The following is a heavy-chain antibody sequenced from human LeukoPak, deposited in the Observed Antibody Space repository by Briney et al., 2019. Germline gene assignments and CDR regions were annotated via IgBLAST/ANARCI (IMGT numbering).Heavy chain of an antibody. J-gene: IGHJ4*02. Sequence: SVKVSCKASGGTFNSYAISWVRQAPGQGLEWMGGIIPIFGTANYAQKFQGRVTITADESTSTAYMELSSLRSEDTAVYYCARADPSSGYYLPCHSWGQGTLVTVSS. V-gene: IGHV1-69*13. D-gene: IGHD3-22*01. CDR1: GGTFNSYA. CDR2: IIPIFGTA. CDR3: ARADPSSGYYLPCHS.